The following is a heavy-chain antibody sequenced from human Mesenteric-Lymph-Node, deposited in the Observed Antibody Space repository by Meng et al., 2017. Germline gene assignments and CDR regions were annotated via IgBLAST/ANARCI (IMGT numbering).Heavy chain of an antibody. D-gene: IGHD1-26*01. J-gene: IGHJ5*02. CDR1: GGSFSGYY. Sequence: GSLRLSCAVYGGSFSGYYWSWIRQPPGKGLEWIGEINHSGSTNYNPSLKSRVTISVDTSKNQFSLKLSSVTAEDTAVYYCAKEFPSGAWFDPWGQGTLVTVSS. CDR2: INHSGST. V-gene: IGHV4-34*01. CDR3: AKEFPSGAWFDP.